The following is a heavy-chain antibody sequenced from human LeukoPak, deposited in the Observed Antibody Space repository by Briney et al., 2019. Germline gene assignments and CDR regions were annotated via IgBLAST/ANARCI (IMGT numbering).Heavy chain of an antibody. CDR2: ISSSSSYI. J-gene: IGHJ4*02. CDR3: AKDPGKPGDY. CDR1: GFTFSSYS. Sequence: GGSLRLSCAASGFTFSSYSMNWVRQAPGKGLEWVSSISSSSSYIYYADSVKGRFTISRDNSKNTLYLQMNSLRAEDTAVYYCAKDPGKPGDYWGQGTLVTVSS. V-gene: IGHV3-21*04.